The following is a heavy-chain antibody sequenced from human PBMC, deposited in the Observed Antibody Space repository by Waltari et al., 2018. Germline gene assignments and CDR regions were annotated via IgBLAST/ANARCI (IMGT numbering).Heavy chain of an antibody. D-gene: IGHD3-3*01. Sequence: QLQLQESGPGLVKPSETLSLTCTVSGGSISSSGYYWGWIRQPPGKGLEWTGKGLEWIGSIYYSGSTYYNPSLKSRVTISVDTSKNQFSLKLSSVTAADTAVYYCTKSIFGVVMIFDYWGQGTLVTVSS. J-gene: IGHJ4*02. V-gene: IGHV4-39*01. CDR3: TKSIFGVVMIFDY. CDR2: IYYSGST. CDR1: GGSISSSGYY.